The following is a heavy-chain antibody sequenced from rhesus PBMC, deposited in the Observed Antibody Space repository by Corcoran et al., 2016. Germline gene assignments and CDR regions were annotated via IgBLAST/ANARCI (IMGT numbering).Heavy chain of an antibody. CDR1: GGSISSSY. CDR2: IYGRGSST. V-gene: IGHV4-169*01. J-gene: IGHJ4*01. Sequence: QLQLQESGPGLVKPSETLSVTCAVSGGSISSSYWSWLRQAPGKGPEWIGYIYGRGSSTNYHPSRKRRVTLSVDTSKNQLSLKLSSVTAADTAVYYCARVDSGYDTVYFDYWGQGVLVTVSS. D-gene: IGHD3-28*01. CDR3: ARVDSGYDTVYFDY.